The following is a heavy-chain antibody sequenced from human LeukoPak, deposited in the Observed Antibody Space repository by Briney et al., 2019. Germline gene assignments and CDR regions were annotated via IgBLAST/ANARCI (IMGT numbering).Heavy chain of an antibody. CDR1: GGTFSSYA. CDR2: IIPILGIA. J-gene: IGHJ4*02. V-gene: IGHV1-69*04. CDR3: ARVIYYGSGSFFDY. Sequence: SVKVSCRASGGTFSSYAISWVRQAPGQGLEWMGRIIPILGIANYAQKFQGRVTITADKSTSTAYMELSSLRSEDTAVYYCARVIYYGSGSFFDYWGQGTLVTVSS. D-gene: IGHD3-10*01.